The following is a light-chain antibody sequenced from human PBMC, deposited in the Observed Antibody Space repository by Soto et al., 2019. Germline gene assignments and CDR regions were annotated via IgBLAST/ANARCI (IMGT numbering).Light chain of an antibody. CDR3: QQRSNWPIT. CDR2: DTS. Sequence: DIVMTQSPGTLSVSPGERATLSCRASQSVSSNLAWSQQKPGQSPRLLIYDTSNRATGIPARFSGSGSGTDFTLTISSLEPEDFAVYYCQQRSNWPITFGQGTRLEIK. CDR1: QSVSSN. V-gene: IGKV3-11*01. J-gene: IGKJ5*01.